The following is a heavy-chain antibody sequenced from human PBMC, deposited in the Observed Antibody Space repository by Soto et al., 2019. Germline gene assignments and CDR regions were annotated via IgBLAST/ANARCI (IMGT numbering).Heavy chain of an antibody. D-gene: IGHD3-3*01. Sequence: PGGSLRLSCAASGFTFSSYWMSWVRQAPGKGLEWVANIKQDGSEKYYVDSVKGRFTISRDNAKNSLYLQMNSLRAEDTAVYYCATHLRFLEWLFCFDYWGQGTLVTVSS. J-gene: IGHJ4*02. CDR1: GFTFSSYW. CDR2: IKQDGSEK. V-gene: IGHV3-7*01. CDR3: ATHLRFLEWLFCFDY.